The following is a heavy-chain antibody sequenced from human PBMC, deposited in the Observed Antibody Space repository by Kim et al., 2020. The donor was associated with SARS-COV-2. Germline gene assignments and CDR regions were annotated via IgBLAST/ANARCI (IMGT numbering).Heavy chain of an antibody. D-gene: IGHD2-21*02. CDR1: GYTFTSYA. Sequence: ASVKVSCKASGYTFTSYAMHWVRQAPGQRLEWMGWINAGNGNTKYSQKFQGRVTITRDTSASTAYMELSSLRSEDTAVYYCAIKVTNEYCGGDCHAGFDPWGQGTLVTVSS. CDR3: AIKVTNEYCGGDCHAGFDP. CDR2: INAGNGNT. J-gene: IGHJ5*02. V-gene: IGHV1-3*01.